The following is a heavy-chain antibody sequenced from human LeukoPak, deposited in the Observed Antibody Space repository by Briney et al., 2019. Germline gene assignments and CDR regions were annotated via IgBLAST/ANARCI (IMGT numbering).Heavy chain of an antibody. CDR3: ARGDYGGNSAPYYYGMDV. CDR1: GFIFSGYS. CDR2: ISSSSSYI. J-gene: IGHJ6*02. Sequence: GGSLRLSCEASGFIFSGYSMNWIRQAPGKGLEWVSSISSSSSYIYYADSVKGRFTISRDNAKNSLYLQMNSLRAEDTAVYYCARGDYGGNSAPYYYGMDVWGQGTTVTVSS. V-gene: IGHV3-21*01. D-gene: IGHD4-23*01.